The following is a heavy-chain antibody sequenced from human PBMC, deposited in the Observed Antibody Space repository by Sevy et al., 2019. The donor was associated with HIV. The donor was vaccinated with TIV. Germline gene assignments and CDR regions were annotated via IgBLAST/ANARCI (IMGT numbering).Heavy chain of an antibody. CDR2: INHSGST. J-gene: IGHJ4*02. CDR1: GGSFSGYY. V-gene: IGHV4-34*01. D-gene: IGHD3-16*01. Sequence: QSQTLSLTCAVYGGSFSGYYWSWIRQPPGKGLECIGEINHSGSTNYNPSLKSRVTISVDTSKNQFSLRLSSVTAADTAVYYCATRGDSHCFDYWGQGTLVTVSS. CDR3: ATRGDSHCFDY.